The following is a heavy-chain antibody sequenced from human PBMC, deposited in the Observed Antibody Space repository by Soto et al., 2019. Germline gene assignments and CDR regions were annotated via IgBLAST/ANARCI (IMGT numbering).Heavy chain of an antibody. CDR3: AKPVYGPGSPVY. Sequence: GGSLRLSCATSGLNFNGYTMSWVRQAPGQGLEWVSGIAETGSSTYYADSVKGRFTISRDNSENTLYLQMNNLRAEDTAIYYCAKPVYGPGSPVYWGQGTLVNVSS. D-gene: IGHD3-10*01. CDR2: IAETGSST. J-gene: IGHJ4*02. CDR1: GLNFNGYT. V-gene: IGHV3-23*01.